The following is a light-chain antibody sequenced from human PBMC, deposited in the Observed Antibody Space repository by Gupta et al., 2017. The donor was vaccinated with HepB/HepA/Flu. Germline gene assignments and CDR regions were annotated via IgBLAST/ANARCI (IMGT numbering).Light chain of an antibody. V-gene: IGKV1-39*01. CDR2: GGS. J-gene: IGKJ2*01. Sequence: DLQMTQSPSSLSASVGDRVTITCRPSQSISIYLKWYQQKVGKAPKLLMFGGSDLQSGVPSRFSGRRSGTDFTITISSLQPEDFATYYWQQTYRAPTTFGQGTKLEIK. CDR3: QQTYRAPTT. CDR1: QSISIY.